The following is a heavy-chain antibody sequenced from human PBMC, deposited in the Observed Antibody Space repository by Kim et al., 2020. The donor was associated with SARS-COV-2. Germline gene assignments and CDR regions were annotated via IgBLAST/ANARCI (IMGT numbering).Heavy chain of an antibody. V-gene: IGHV1-46*01. CDR3: ARDVTPFGETAYFDY. D-gene: IGHD3-10*01. CDR2: INPSGGST. CDR1: GYTFTSYY. Sequence: ASVKVSCKASGYTFTSYYMHWVRQAPGQGLEWMGIINPSGGSTSYAQKFQGRVTMTRDTSTSTVYMELSSLRSEDTAVYYCARDVTPFGETAYFDYWGQGTLVTVSS. J-gene: IGHJ4*02.